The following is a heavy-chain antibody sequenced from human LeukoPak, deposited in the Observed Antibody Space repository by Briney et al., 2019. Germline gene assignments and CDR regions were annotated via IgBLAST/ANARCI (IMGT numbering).Heavy chain of an antibody. J-gene: IGHJ3*02. V-gene: IGHV1-2*02. D-gene: IGHD6-19*01. Sequence: ASVNVSCKASGYTFTGYYMHWVRQAPGQGREWMGLINPNSGGTNYAQKFQGRVTMPRDTSISTAYMELSRLRSDDTAVYYCARVFRQWLVRNAFDIWGQGTMVTVSS. CDR3: ARVFRQWLVRNAFDI. CDR2: INPNSGGT. CDR1: GYTFTGYY.